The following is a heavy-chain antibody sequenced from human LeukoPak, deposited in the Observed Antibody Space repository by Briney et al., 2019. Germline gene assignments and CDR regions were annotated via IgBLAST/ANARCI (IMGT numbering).Heavy chain of an antibody. J-gene: IGHJ4*02. CDR3: ARSGIAALDYFDY. Sequence: SVKVSCKASGGTFSSYAISWVRQAPGQGLEWMGGIIPIFGTANYAQKFLGRVTITADESTSTAYMELSSLRSEDTAVYYCARSGIAALDYFDYWGQGTLVTVSS. CDR2: IIPIFGTA. CDR1: GGTFSSYA. D-gene: IGHD6-13*01. V-gene: IGHV1-69*13.